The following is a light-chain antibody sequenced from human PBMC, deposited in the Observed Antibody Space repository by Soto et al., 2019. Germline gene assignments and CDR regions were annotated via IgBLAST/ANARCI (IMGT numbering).Light chain of an antibody. CDR3: QQYGSSGT. CDR2: DAS. J-gene: IGKJ1*01. Sequence: EIVLTQSPATLSLSPGERATLSCGASQSVRSSYVAWFQQKPGLAPRLLIYDASSRATGIPDRFRGSGSGTDFTLTISGLEPEDFAVYYCQQYGSSGTFGQGTKVDIK. CDR1: QSVRSSY. V-gene: IGKV3D-20*01.